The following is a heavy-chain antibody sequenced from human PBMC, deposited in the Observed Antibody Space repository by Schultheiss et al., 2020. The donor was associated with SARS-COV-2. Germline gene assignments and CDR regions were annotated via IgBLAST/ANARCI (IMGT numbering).Heavy chain of an antibody. Sequence: SETLSLTCTVSGGSISSYYWSWIRQPPGKGLEWIGYIYYSGNTKYNPSLKSRVTISVDTSKNQFSLKLSSVTAADTAVYYCARRRYFDWFDPWGQGTLVTVSS. CDR3: ARRRYFDWFDP. V-gene: IGHV4-59*01. J-gene: IGHJ5*02. CDR1: GGSISSYY. CDR2: IYYSGNT. D-gene: IGHD3-9*01.